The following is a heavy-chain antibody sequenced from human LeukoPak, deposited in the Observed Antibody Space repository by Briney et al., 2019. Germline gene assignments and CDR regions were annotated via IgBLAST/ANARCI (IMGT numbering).Heavy chain of an antibody. CDR2: VSSGGSTI. J-gene: IGHJ6*04. CDR1: GFTFSSYE. CDR3: AELGITTIGGV. Sequence: PGGSLRLSCAASGFTFSSYEMNWVRQAPGKGREGVSGVSSGGSTICYADSVKGRFTISRDNAKNSLYLQMNSLRAEDTAVHYCAELGITTIGGVWGKGTTVAISS. V-gene: IGHV3-48*03. D-gene: IGHD3-10*02.